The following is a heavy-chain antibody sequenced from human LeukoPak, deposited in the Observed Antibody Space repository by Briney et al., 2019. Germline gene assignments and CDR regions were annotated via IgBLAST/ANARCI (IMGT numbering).Heavy chain of an antibody. CDR2: IYPGDSDT. CDR1: GYSFTSYW. V-gene: IGHV5-51*01. Sequence: GESLKISCKGSGYSFTSYWIGWVRQMPGKGLEWMGIIYPGDSDTRYSPSFQGQVTISADKPISTAYLQWSSLKASDTAMYYCARPGTTVVTGGLGFDYWGQGTLVTVSS. CDR3: ARPGTTVVTGGLGFDY. D-gene: IGHD4-23*01. J-gene: IGHJ4*02.